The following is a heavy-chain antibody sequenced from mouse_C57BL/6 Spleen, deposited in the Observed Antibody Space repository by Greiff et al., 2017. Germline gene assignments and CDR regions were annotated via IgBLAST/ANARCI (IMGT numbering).Heavy chain of an antibody. CDR2: IHPNSGST. Sequence: QVKLQQPGAELVKPGASVKLSCKASGYTFTSYWMHWVKQRPGQGLEWIGMIHPNSGSTNYNEKFKSKATLTVDKSSSTDYMQLSSLTSEDSAVYYCARKNDYDIDYWGQGTTLTVSS. V-gene: IGHV1-64*01. CDR3: ARKNDYDIDY. CDR1: GYTFTSYW. J-gene: IGHJ2*01. D-gene: IGHD2-4*01.